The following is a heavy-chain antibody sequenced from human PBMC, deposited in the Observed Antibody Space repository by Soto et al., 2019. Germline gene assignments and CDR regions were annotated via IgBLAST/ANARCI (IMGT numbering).Heavy chain of an antibody. CDR1: GFTFSHYS. J-gene: IGHJ4*02. Sequence: PGGSLRLSCAASGFTFSHYSLNWVRQAPGKGLEWVSSIGTNTTYIYYADSVKGRFTISRDNAKNSLYLQMNSLRADDTAVYYCARVSPSSSLDYWGQGTLVTVSS. D-gene: IGHD6-13*01. V-gene: IGHV3-21*01. CDR3: ARVSPSSSLDY. CDR2: IGTNTTYI.